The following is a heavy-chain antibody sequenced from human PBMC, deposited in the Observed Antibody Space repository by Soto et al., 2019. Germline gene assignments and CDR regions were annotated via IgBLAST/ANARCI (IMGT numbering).Heavy chain of an antibody. CDR2: IYSSGSS. CDR1: GGTISGYY. V-gene: IGHV4-4*07. CDR3: ARGQRFSDWFDP. Sequence: PSETLSLTCTVTGGTISGYYWTWIRQSAGGGLEWIGRIYSSGSSNYNPSLKSRVTISLDTSMNHFSLRLSSFTAADTAVYYCARGQRFSDWFDPWGQGTLVT. J-gene: IGHJ5*02. D-gene: IGHD3-3*01.